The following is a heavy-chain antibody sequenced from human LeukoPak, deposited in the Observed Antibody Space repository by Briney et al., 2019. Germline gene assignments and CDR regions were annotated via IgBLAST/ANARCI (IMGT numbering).Heavy chain of an antibody. D-gene: IGHD3-22*01. V-gene: IGHV1-69*04. Sequence: SVKVSCKASGYTFTSYYMHWVRQAPGQGLEWMGRIIPILGIANYAQKFQGRVTITADKSTSTAYMELSSLRSEDTAVYYCARDVIYYDSSGYYAFDIWGQGTMVTVSS. J-gene: IGHJ3*02. CDR2: IIPILGIA. CDR1: GYTFTSYY. CDR3: ARDVIYYDSSGYYAFDI.